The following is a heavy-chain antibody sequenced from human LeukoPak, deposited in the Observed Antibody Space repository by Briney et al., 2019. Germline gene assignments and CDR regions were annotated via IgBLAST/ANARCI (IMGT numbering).Heavy chain of an antibody. D-gene: IGHD3-3*01. V-gene: IGHV4-59*08. CDR3: GTRIYDSRAWFAP. CDR1: GGSISSYY. CDR2: IYYSGST. J-gene: IGHJ5*02. Sequence: SETLSLTCTVSGGSISSYYWSWIRQPPGKGLEWIGYIYYSGSTNYNPSLKSRVTISVDMSKNQFSLKLSSVTAADTAVYYCGTRIYDSRAWFAPWGQGTLVTVSS.